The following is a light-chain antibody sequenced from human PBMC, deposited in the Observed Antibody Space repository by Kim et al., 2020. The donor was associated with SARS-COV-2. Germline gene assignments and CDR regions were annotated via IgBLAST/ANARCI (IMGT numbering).Light chain of an antibody. Sequence: SASLGDCVTFTCRASQGIRSHLAWYQQTPGKAPKLLIYAASTLQGGVPSRFSGSGSGTEFTLTIGSLQPEDFATYSCQQLNDYPYTFGQGTKLEI. CDR3: QQLNDYPYT. J-gene: IGKJ2*01. CDR2: AAS. V-gene: IGKV1-9*01. CDR1: QGIRSH.